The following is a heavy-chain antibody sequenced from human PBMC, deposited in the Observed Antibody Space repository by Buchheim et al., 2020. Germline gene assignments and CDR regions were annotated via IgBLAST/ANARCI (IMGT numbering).Heavy chain of an antibody. D-gene: IGHD3-3*01. Sequence: QMQLQESGPGLVKPSETLSLTCTVSGGSISSYYWSWIRQPPGKGLEWIGYIYYSGSTNYNPSLKSRVTISVDTSKNQFSLKLSSVTAADTAVYYCARGTYDFWSGPLSAFDIWGQGT. CDR2: IYYSGST. CDR1: GGSISSYY. CDR3: ARGTYDFWSGPLSAFDI. V-gene: IGHV4-59*01. J-gene: IGHJ3*02.